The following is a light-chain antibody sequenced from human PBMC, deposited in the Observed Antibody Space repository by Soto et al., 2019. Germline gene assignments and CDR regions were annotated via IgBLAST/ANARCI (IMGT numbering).Light chain of an antibody. Sequence: AIRMTQSPSSFSASTGDRVTITCRASQDISSYLAWYQQKPGKAPKLLIYAASTLQSGVPSRFSGSGSGTDFTLTISCLQSEDFATYHCQQYYSYGLTFGGGTKVEIK. CDR1: QDISSY. CDR3: QQYYSYGLT. J-gene: IGKJ4*01. CDR2: AAS. V-gene: IGKV1-8*01.